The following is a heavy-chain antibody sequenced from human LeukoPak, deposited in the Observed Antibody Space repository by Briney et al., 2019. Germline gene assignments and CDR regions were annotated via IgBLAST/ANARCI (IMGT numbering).Heavy chain of an antibody. CDR1: GYTSTNYY. D-gene: IGHD1-1*01. CDR3: ARGRKSKTGTWAFDY. Sequence: WASVKVSCKASGYTSTNYYMHWLRQAPGQGLEWMGWMNPNSGNTGYAQKFQGRVTMTRNTSISTAYMELSSLRSEDTAVYYCARGRKSKTGTWAFDYWGQGTLVTVSS. V-gene: IGHV1-8*02. J-gene: IGHJ4*02. CDR2: MNPNSGNT.